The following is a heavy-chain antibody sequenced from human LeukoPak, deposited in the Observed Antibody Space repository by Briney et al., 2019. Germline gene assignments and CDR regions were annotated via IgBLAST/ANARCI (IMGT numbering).Heavy chain of an antibody. CDR2: INPSGGST. D-gene: IGHD3-3*01. V-gene: IGHV1-46*01. CDR3: ARVRAYYDFWSGYSSSFDY. Sequence: ASVKVSCKASGYTFTSYYMHWVRQAPGQGLAWMGIINPSGGSTSYAQKFQGRVTMTRDTSTSTVYMELSSLRSEDTAVYYCARVRAYYDFWSGYSSSFDYWGQGTLVTVSS. J-gene: IGHJ4*02. CDR1: GYTFTSYY.